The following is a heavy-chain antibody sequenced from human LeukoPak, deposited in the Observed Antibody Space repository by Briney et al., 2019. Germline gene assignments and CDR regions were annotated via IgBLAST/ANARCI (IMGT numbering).Heavy chain of an antibody. V-gene: IGHV4-59*01. CDR1: GGSISSYY. CDR3: ARGGFREFDS. Sequence: SETLSLTCTVSGGSISSYYWSWIRQPPGRGLEWIGYIYYSGSTNYNPSLKSRVTISVDTSKNQFSLKLSSVTAADTAVYYCARGGFREFDSWGQGTLVIVSS. J-gene: IGHJ4*02. D-gene: IGHD3-10*01. CDR2: IYYSGST.